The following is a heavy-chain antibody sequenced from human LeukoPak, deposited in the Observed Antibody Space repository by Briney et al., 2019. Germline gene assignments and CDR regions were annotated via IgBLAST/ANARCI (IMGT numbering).Heavy chain of an antibody. Sequence: GGSLRLSCAASGFTFSRSDMNWVRQAPGKGLEWVSSISSSSNIYYTDSLKGRFTISRDNAKNSLYLQMNSLRGEDTAVYYCARYTTAGYSDWYGPSFDYWGQGTLVTVSS. CDR1: GFTFSRSD. CDR3: ARYTTAGYSDWYGPSFDY. J-gene: IGHJ4*02. D-gene: IGHD6-13*01. CDR2: ISSSSNI. V-gene: IGHV3-21*01.